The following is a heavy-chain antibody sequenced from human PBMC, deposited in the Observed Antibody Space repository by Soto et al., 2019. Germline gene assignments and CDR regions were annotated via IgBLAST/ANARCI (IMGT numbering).Heavy chain of an antibody. CDR3: AKDGRAYSQELFDY. D-gene: IGHD5-18*01. CDR1: GFTFSIYA. V-gene: IGHV3-23*01. J-gene: IGHJ4*02. CDR2: IANGGGRT. Sequence: GSLRLSCAASGFTFSIYAMSWVRQAPGKGLDWVSAIANGGGRTYYADSVKGRFTISRDNSKNTLYLQMNSLRADDTAVYYCAKDGRAYSQELFDYWGQGTLVTVSS.